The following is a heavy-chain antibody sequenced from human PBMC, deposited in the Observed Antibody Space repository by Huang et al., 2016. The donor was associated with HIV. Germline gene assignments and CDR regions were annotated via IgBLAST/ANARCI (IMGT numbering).Heavy chain of an antibody. CDR2: ISYDGSNG. CDR1: GFTFNNFG. J-gene: IGHJ4*02. D-gene: IGHD2-15*01. CDR3: SKESRWYSDLDN. Sequence: QVQLVESGGGVVQPGRSLRLSCVASGFTFNNFGMHWVRQAPGKGLEWVAVISYDGSNGRDSESVNGRFTISRDNPMATLYLQMNSLRPDDTAVYYCSKESRWYSDLDNWGQGTLVTVSS. V-gene: IGHV3-30*18.